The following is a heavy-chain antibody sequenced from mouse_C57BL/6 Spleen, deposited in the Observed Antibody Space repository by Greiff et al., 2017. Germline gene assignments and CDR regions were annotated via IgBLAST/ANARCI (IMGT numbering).Heavy chain of an antibody. CDR3: ARSGDYYGSSDYFDY. Sequence: QVHVKQPGAELVKPGASVKMSCKASGYTFTSYWITWVKQRPGQGLEWIGDIYPGSGSTNYNEKFKSKATLTVDTSSSTAYMQLSSLTSEDSAVYYCARSGDYYGSSDYFDYWGQGTTLTVSS. J-gene: IGHJ2*01. D-gene: IGHD1-1*01. CDR1: GYTFTSYW. V-gene: IGHV1-55*01. CDR2: IYPGSGST.